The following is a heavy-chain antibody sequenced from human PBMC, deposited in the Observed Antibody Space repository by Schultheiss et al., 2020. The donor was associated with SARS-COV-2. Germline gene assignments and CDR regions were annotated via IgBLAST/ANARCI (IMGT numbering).Heavy chain of an antibody. CDR1: GFTFSSYA. CDR2: ISYDGSNK. J-gene: IGHJ6*02. Sequence: GGSLRLSCAASGFTFSSYAMHWVRQAPGKGLEWVAVISYDGSNKYYADSVKGRFTISRDNSKNTLYLQMNSLRAEDTAVYYCASASRDYGDYYGMDVWGQGNTVTVSS. V-gene: IGHV3-30-3*01. D-gene: IGHD4-17*01. CDR3: ASASRDYGDYYGMDV.